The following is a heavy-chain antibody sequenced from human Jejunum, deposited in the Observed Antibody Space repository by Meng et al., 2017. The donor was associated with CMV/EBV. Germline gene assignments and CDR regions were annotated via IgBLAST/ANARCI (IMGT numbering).Heavy chain of an antibody. J-gene: IGHJ3*02. CDR3: ARVGPSICSSTRCYLDAFDI. CDR1: SYC. V-gene: IGHV4-59*01. D-gene: IGHD2-2*01. Sequence: SYCWSWIRQPPGKRLEWIGYIYYRGSTNYNPSLKRRVAISVDTSKNQFSLKLSSVTAADTAVYYCARVGPSICSSTRCYLDAFDIWGQGTMVTVSS. CDR2: IYYRGST.